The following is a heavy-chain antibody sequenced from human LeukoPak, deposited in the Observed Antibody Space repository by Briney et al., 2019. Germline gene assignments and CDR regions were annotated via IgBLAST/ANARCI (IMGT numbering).Heavy chain of an antibody. CDR1: GYTFTGYY. CDR2: INPNSGGT. Sequence: GASVKVSCKASGYTFTGYYIHWVRQAPGQGLEWMGWINPNSGGTNFAQKFQGRVTMTRDTSISTAYMERSRLRSDDTAVYFCARDGARLPAASWGQGTLDTVSS. J-gene: IGHJ4*02. CDR3: ARDGARLPAAS. V-gene: IGHV1-2*02. D-gene: IGHD2-2*01.